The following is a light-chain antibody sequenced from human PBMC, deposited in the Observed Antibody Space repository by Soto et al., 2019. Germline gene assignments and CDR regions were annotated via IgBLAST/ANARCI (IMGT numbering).Light chain of an antibody. V-gene: IGKV1-39*01. CDR3: QQSYYNPS. CDR2: AAS. CDR1: QSIGTI. J-gene: IGKJ5*01. Sequence: DIQMTQSPSSLSASIGDRVTITCRASQSIGTILNWYQQKPGKAPKVLIYAASSLQSGVPSRFSGSRSGTEFTLTINSLQPEDFATYYCQQSYYNPSFGQGTRLEMK.